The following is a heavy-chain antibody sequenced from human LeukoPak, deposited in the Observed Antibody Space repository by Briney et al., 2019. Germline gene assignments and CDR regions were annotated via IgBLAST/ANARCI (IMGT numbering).Heavy chain of an antibody. CDR1: GGSISSYY. D-gene: IGHD1-26*01. CDR3: ARVSGSYLAPYYYYYMDV. CDR2: IYYSGST. Sequence: PSETLSLTCTVSGGSISSYYWSWIRQPPGKGLEWIGYIYYSGSTNYNPSLKSRVTISVDTSKNQFSLKLSSVTAADTAVYYCARVSGSYLAPYYYYYMDVWGKGTTVTISS. J-gene: IGHJ6*03. V-gene: IGHV4-59*01.